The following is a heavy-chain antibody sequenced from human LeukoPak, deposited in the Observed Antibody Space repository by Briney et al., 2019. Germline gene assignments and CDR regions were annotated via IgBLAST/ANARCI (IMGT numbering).Heavy chain of an antibody. V-gene: IGHV1-69*01. D-gene: IGHD2-2*02. CDR3: ARDLDLCSSTSCYKGAFDI. CDR1: GGTFSSYA. J-gene: IGHJ3*02. CDR2: IIPIFGTA. Sequence: GASVKVSCKASGGTFSSYAISWVRQAPGQGLEWMGGIIPIFGTANYAQKFPGRVTITADESTSTAYMELSSLRSEDTAVYYCARDLDLCSSTSCYKGAFDIWGQGTMVTVSS.